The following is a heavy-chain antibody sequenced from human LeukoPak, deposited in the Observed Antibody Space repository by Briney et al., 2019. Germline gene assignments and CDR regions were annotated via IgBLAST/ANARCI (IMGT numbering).Heavy chain of an antibody. Sequence: ESPSLTPSVSLDSTSNNNWSCAWIRHLPGNGMEWIGSMPFDEKVADNEISSYNPSLQGRVTITAEISKNQLSLKVKPVTTADTPSYFCAALTLTGVAGRGWFDAWGQGILVIVSS. V-gene: IGHV4-39*05. CDR2: VADNEIS. D-gene: IGHD3-3*01. CDR1: LDSTSNNNWS. CDR3: AALTLTGVAGRGWFDA. J-gene: IGHJ5*02.